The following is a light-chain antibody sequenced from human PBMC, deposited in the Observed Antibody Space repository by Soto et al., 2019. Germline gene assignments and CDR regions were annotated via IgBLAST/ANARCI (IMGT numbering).Light chain of an antibody. CDR2: AAS. Sequence: DIQMTQSPSSLSASVGDRVTITCRASQSISSYLNWYQQKPGKAPKLLIYAASSLQSGVPSRFSGSGSGTDFTPTISSLQPEDFETYYCQQSYSTPPTLGGGTKVDIK. V-gene: IGKV1-39*01. CDR3: QQSYSTPPT. CDR1: QSISSY. J-gene: IGKJ4*01.